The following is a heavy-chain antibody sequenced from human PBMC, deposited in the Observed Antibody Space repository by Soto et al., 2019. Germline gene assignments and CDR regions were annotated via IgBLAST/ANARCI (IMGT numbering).Heavy chain of an antibody. CDR2: ISVYDGNT. CDR3: ARDSPLDY. V-gene: IGHV1-18*04. Sequence: QVQLVQSGAEVKKPGASVKVSCKTSGYTFASYGISWVRQGPGQGVEWMGWISVYDGNTKYAPKLQGRVTITTDRSTSTAYMELRSLRSDDTAVYYCARDSPLDYWGQGPLVTVSS. CDR1: GYTFASYG. J-gene: IGHJ4*02.